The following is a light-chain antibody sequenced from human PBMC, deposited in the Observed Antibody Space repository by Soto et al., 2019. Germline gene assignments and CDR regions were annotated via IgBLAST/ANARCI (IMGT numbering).Light chain of an antibody. CDR1: QNIHSW. CDR2: DAS. Sequence: IQMTQSPSTLSASVGDRVTITCRASQNIHSWLAWYQQKPGKAPNLLIYDASTLGGGVPSRFSGTGSGTEFTLTISSLQPDDFATYYCQQYNSYSRTFGQGTKVDIK. V-gene: IGKV1-5*01. CDR3: QQYNSYSRT. J-gene: IGKJ1*01.